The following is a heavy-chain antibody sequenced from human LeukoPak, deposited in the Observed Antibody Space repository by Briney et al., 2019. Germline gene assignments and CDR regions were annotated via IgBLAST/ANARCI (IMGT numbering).Heavy chain of an antibody. CDR1: GYTFTSYY. J-gene: IGHJ6*02. D-gene: IGHD6-13*01. Sequence: ASVKVSCKASGYTFTSYYMHWVRQAPGQGLEWMGIINPSGGSTSYAQKFQGRVTMTRDTSTSTVYMELSSLRSEDTAVYYCARDPGYSSSWSKVTRYYYYGMDVWGQGTTVTVSS. V-gene: IGHV1-46*01. CDR2: INPSGGST. CDR3: ARDPGYSSSWSKVTRYYYYGMDV.